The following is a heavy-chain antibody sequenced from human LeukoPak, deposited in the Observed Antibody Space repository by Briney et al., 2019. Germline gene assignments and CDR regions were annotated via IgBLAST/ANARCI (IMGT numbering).Heavy chain of an antibody. Sequence: SETLSLTCAVYGGSFSGYYWSWIRQPPGKGLEWIGEINHSGSTNYNPSLKSRATISVDTSKNQFSLKLSSVTAADTAVYYCARGGPSVYCSSTSCAWWFDPWGQGTLVTVSS. CDR3: ARGGPSVYCSSTSCAWWFDP. V-gene: IGHV4-34*01. CDR2: INHSGST. CDR1: GGSFSGYY. J-gene: IGHJ5*02. D-gene: IGHD2-2*01.